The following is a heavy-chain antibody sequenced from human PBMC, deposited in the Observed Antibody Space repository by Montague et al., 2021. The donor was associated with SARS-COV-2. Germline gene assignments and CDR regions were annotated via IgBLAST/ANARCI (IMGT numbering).Heavy chain of an antibody. CDR3: ARGGSYSSGWYGVDYYYGMDV. V-gene: IGHV4-31*03. Sequence: SETLSLTCTVSGGSVSSSGYYWGWIRQHPGKGLEWIGYIYYSGSTYYNPSLKSRVTISVDTSKNQFSLKLSSVTAADTAVYYCARGGSYSSGWYGVDYYYGMDVWGQGTTVTVSS. CDR1: GGSVSSSGYY. D-gene: IGHD6-19*01. CDR2: IYYSGST. J-gene: IGHJ6*02.